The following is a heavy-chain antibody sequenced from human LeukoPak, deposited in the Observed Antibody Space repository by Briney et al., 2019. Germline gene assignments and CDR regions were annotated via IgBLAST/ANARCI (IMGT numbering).Heavy chain of an antibody. CDR2: ISGTGDNA. D-gene: IGHD6-19*01. J-gene: IGHJ4*02. Sequence: GGSLRLSCAASGFAFSNYTMNWVRQAPGKGLEWVSSISGTGDNAYYAESVKGRFTISRDNSKNTVFLQMNSLRAEDTAVFYCAKRSGYTTGWFFDFWGQGTLVTVSS. V-gene: IGHV3-23*01. CDR3: AKRSGYTTGWFFDF. CDR1: GFAFSNYT.